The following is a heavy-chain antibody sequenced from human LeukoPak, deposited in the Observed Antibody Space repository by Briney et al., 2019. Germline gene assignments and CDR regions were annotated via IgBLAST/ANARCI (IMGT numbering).Heavy chain of an antibody. Sequence: KPSETLSLTCTVSGGSISSYYWSWIRQPAGKGLEWIGRIYTSGSTNYNPSLKSRVTMSVDTSKNQFSLKLSSVTAADTAVYYCARENVVMVRGVTLGDYYYYYYMDVWGKGTTVTISS. J-gene: IGHJ6*03. CDR3: ARENVVMVRGVTLGDYYYYYYMDV. CDR2: IYTSGST. V-gene: IGHV4-4*07. D-gene: IGHD3-10*01. CDR1: GGSISSYY.